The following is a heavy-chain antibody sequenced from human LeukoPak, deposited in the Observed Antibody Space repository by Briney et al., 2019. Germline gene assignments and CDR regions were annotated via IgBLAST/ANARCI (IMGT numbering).Heavy chain of an antibody. CDR3: ARDGGGLYGMDV. CDR1: GGSISSYY. V-gene: IGHV4-59*01. CDR2: IHYSGST. Sequence: SETLSLTCTVSGGSISSYYWSWIRQPPGKGLEWIGYIHYSGSTNYNPSLKSRVTISVDTSKNQFSLKLSSVTAADTAVYYCARDGGGLYGMDVWGQGTTVTVSS. D-gene: IGHD2-15*01. J-gene: IGHJ6*02.